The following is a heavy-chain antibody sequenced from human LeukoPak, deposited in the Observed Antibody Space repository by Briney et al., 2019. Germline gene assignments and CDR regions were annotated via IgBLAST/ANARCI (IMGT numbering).Heavy chain of an antibody. D-gene: IGHD7-27*01. CDR3: ARDQSGVHFDL. CDR2: INPGGGSL. Sequence: ASVKVSCKASGYTLTSYFMHWVRQASGQGLEWMGIINPGGGSLTYAQKFQGRVIMTSDTSTSTVYMELSSLESEDTAVYYCARDQSGVHFDLWGRGTLVTVSS. V-gene: IGHV1-46*01. CDR1: GYTLTSYF. J-gene: IGHJ2*01.